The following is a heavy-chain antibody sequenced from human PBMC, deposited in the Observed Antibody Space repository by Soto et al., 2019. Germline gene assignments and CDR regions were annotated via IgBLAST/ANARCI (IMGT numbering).Heavy chain of an antibody. Sequence: SETLSLTCAVYGGSFSGYYWSWIRQPPGKGLEWIGEINHSGSTNYNPSLKSRVTISVDTSKNQFSLKLSSVTAADTAVYYCARGRGTIFGVVNPFDYWGQGTLVTVSS. D-gene: IGHD3-3*01. CDR1: GGSFSGYY. J-gene: IGHJ4*02. CDR3: ARGRGTIFGVVNPFDY. V-gene: IGHV4-34*01. CDR2: INHSGST.